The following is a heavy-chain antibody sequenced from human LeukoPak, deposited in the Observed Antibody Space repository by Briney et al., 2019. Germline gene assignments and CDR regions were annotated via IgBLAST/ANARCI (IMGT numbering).Heavy chain of an antibody. D-gene: IGHD3-22*01. V-gene: IGHV3-23*01. CDR3: TKKITFYYESSGYD. Sequence: GGSLRLSCAASGFTFSNCGMSWVRQAPGKGLEWVSTISGSGDNSYYADSVRGRFTISRDNSKNTLYLQMNSLRAEDTAVYYCTKKITFYYESSGYDWGQGTLVTVSS. CDR1: GFTFSNCG. J-gene: IGHJ4*02. CDR2: ISGSGDNS.